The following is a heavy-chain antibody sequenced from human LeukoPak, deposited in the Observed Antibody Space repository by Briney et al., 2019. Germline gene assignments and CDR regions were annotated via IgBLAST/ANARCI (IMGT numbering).Heavy chain of an antibody. V-gene: IGHV1-46*01. CDR2: INPSGGST. CDR1: GYTFTSYY. CDR3: ARGPNYYGSGRSWFDP. J-gene: IGHJ5*02. D-gene: IGHD3-10*01. Sequence: ASVKVSCKASGYTFTSYYMHWVRQAPGQGLEWMGIINPSGGSTSYAQKFQGRVTMTRDTSTSTVYMELSSLRSEDTAVYYCARGPNYYGSGRSWFDPWGQGTLVTVSS.